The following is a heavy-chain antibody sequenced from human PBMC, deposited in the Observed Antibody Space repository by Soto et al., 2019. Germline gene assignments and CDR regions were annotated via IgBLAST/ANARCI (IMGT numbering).Heavy chain of an antibody. Sequence: PGGSLRLSCAASGFTVSSNYMSWVRQAPGRGLEWVSVIYSGGSTYYADSVKGRFTISRDNSKNTLYLQMNSLRAEDTAVYYCARLTMVRGYFDYWGQGTLVTVSS. D-gene: IGHD3-10*01. CDR1: GFTVSSNY. CDR3: ARLTMVRGYFDY. CDR2: IYSGGST. V-gene: IGHV3-66*04. J-gene: IGHJ4*02.